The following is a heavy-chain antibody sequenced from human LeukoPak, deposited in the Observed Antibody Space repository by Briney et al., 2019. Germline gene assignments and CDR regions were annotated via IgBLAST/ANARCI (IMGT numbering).Heavy chain of an antibody. CDR3: ARDCERGYSHGLC. CDR1: GFTFSSYG. CDR2: ISYDGSNK. J-gene: IGHJ4*02. Sequence: PGVSLRLSCAASGFTFSSYGMHWVRQAPGKGLEWVAVISYDGSNKYYADSVKGRFTISRDNSKNTLYLQMNSLRAEDTAVYYCARDCERGYSHGLCWGQGTLVTVSS. D-gene: IGHD5-18*01. V-gene: IGHV3-30*03.